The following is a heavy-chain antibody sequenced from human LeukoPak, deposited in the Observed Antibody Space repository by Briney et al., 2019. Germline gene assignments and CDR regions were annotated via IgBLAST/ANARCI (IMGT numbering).Heavy chain of an antibody. Sequence: SETLSLTCTVSGGSISSYYWSWIRQPPGKGLEWIGYIFYTENTNYNPSLKSRVTISVDTSKSQFSLKLSSVTTADTAVYYCAGDSYGFDYWGQGILVTVSS. J-gene: IGHJ4*02. D-gene: IGHD5-18*01. CDR3: AGDSYGFDY. V-gene: IGHV4-59*01. CDR2: IFYTENT. CDR1: GGSISSYY.